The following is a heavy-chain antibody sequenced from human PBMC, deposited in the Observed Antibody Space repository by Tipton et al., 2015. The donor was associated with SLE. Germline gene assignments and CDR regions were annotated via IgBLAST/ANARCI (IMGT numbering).Heavy chain of an antibody. CDR3: ARGQIGNYGY. J-gene: IGHJ4*02. V-gene: IGHV4-4*08. CDR2: IYTSGST. Sequence: TLSLTCTVSGGSISSYYWGWIRQPPGKGLEWIGYIYTSGSTNYNPSLKSRVTISVDTPKNQFSLKLSSVTAADTAVYYCARGQIGNYGYWGQGTLVTVSS. D-gene: IGHD1-7*01. CDR1: GGSISSYY.